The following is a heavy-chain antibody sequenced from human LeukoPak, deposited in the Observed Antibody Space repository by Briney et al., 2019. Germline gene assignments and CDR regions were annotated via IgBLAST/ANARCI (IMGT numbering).Heavy chain of an antibody. CDR3: ARDSRDIVATIVAFDI. D-gene: IGHD5-12*01. CDR1: GGSISSYY. CDR2: IYTSGST. Sequence: SETLSLTCTVSGGSISSYYWSWIRQPAGKGLEWIGRIYTSGSTNYNPSLKSRVTMSVDTSKSQFSLKLSSVTAADTAVYYCARDSRDIVATIVAFDIWGQGTMVTVSS. J-gene: IGHJ3*02. V-gene: IGHV4-4*07.